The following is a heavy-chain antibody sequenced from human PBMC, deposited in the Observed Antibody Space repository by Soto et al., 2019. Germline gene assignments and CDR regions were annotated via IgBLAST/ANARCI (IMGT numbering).Heavy chain of an antibody. CDR2: LSWNGVTI. D-gene: IGHD3-22*01. CDR1: GFTFDDYA. V-gene: IGHV3-9*01. J-gene: IGHJ6*02. CDR3: AASRAYDSSDYSGFHYGMDV. Sequence: EVQLVESGGVLVQPGRSLRLSCAASGFTFDDYAVHWVRQVPGKGLQWVSGLSWNGVTIGYAASVKGRFTISRDNAKKSLYLQMNGLSPDDTAFYYCAASRAYDSSDYSGFHYGMDVWGLGTTVTVS.